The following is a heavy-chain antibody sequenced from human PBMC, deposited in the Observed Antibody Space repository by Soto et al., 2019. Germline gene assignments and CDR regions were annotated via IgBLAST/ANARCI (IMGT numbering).Heavy chain of an antibody. CDR3: AKDISVVWLQFLTHYYDGMDV. D-gene: IGHD5-12*01. V-gene: IGHV3-43*02. J-gene: IGHJ6*02. CDR2: ISGDGGST. CDR1: GFTFDDYA. Sequence: GGSLRLSCAASGFTFDDYAMHWVRQAPGKGLEWVSLISGDGGSTYYADSVKGRFTSSRDNSKNSLYLQMNSLRTEDTALYYCAKDISVVWLQFLTHYYDGMDVWGQGTTVTVSS.